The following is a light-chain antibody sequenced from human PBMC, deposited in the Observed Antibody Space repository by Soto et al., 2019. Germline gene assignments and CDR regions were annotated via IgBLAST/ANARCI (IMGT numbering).Light chain of an antibody. Sequence: DIKMTQSPSTLSASVGDRVTITCRASQSISSWLAWYQQKPGKAPKLLIYKASSLESGVPSRFSGSGSGTEFTLTISSLQPDDFATYYCQQYYSYPLTFGGGTKVDI. CDR2: KAS. CDR1: QSISSW. V-gene: IGKV1-5*03. CDR3: QQYYSYPLT. J-gene: IGKJ4*01.